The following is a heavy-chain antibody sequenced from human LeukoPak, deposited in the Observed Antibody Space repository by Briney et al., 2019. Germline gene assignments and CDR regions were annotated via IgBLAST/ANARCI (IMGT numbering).Heavy chain of an antibody. V-gene: IGHV1-69*01. CDR1: GGTFSSYA. Sequence: SVKVSCKASGGTFSSYAISWVRQAPGQGLEWMGGIIPIFGTANYAQKFQGRVTITADESTSTAYMEPSSLRSEDTAVYYCARVRGYYDTYPPHWFDPWGQGTLVTVSS. CDR3: ARVRGYYDTYPPHWFDP. D-gene: IGHD3-22*01. CDR2: IIPIFGTA. J-gene: IGHJ5*02.